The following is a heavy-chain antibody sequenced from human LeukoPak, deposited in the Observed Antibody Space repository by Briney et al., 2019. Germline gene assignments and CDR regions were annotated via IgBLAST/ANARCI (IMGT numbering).Heavy chain of an antibody. CDR2: IYYSGST. D-gene: IGHD2-15*01. Sequence: PSETLSLTCTVSGGSISSGRYYRSWIRQHPGKGLEWIGYIYYSGSTYYNPSLKSRVTISVDTSKNKFSLKLSSVTAADTAVYYCARVGGYCSGGSCSSGNWFDPWGQATLVTVSS. V-gene: IGHV4-31*03. CDR1: GGSISSGRYY. CDR3: ARVGGYCSGGSCSSGNWFDP. J-gene: IGHJ5*02.